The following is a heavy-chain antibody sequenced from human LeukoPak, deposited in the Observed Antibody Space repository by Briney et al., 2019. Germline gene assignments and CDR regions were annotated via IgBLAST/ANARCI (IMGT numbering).Heavy chain of an antibody. D-gene: IGHD2-15*01. CDR3: ARDAPYCSGGSCYSGGMDY. V-gene: IGHV1-69*05. CDR2: IIPIFGTA. CDR1: GDTFSSYA. Sequence: SVKVSCKASGDTFSSYAISWVRQAPGQGLEWMGGIIPIFGTANYAQKFQGRVTITTDESTSTAYMELSSLRSEDTAVYYCARDAPYCSGGSCYSGGMDYWGQGTLVTVSS. J-gene: IGHJ4*02.